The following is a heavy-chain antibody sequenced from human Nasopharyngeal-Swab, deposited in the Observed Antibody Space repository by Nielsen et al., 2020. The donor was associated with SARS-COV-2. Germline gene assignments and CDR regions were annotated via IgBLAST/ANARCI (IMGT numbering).Heavy chain of an antibody. CDR3: ARHPVGLDIVVVPAAVDY. V-gene: IGHV4-38-2*01. J-gene: IGHJ4*02. D-gene: IGHD2-2*01. CDR1: GYSISSGYY. CDR2: IYHSGST. Sequence: GSLRLSCAVSGYSISSGYYCGCIRPPPGKGLEWIGSIYHSGSTYYNPSLKSRVTISVDTSKNQFSLKLSSVTAADTAVYYCARHPVGLDIVVVPAAVDYWGQGTLVTVSS.